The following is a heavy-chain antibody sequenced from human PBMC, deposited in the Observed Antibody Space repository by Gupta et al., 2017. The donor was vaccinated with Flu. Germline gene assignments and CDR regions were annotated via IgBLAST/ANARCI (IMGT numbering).Heavy chain of an antibody. J-gene: IGHJ6*02. CDR1: GDSVSSRSAP. CDR3: ARDLGSRGLYAMDV. CDR2: TYYRSKWYN. V-gene: IGHV6-1*01. Sequence: QVQLQQSGPGLVQPSQTLSLTCTISGDSVSSRSAPWNWIRQSPSGGLEWLGRTYYRSKWYNDYALSVQSRITISPGTSLDQFSLQLISMTPEDTAVYFCARDLGSRGLYAMDVWGQGTTVTVSS. D-gene: IGHD2-2*03.